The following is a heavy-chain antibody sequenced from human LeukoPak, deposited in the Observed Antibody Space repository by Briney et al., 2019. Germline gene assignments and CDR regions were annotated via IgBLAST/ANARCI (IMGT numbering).Heavy chain of an antibody. D-gene: IGHD2-2*03. CDR1: GGSFSGYY. CDR3: ARDGYLAVDY. V-gene: IGHV4-34*01. J-gene: IGHJ4*02. Sequence: SETLSLTCAVYGGSFSGYYWSWIRQPPGKGLEWIGGINHSGSTYYNPSLQSRVTVSVDTSKNQFSLKVSSVTAADTAVYYCARDGYLAVDYWGQGTLVTVSS. CDR2: INHSGST.